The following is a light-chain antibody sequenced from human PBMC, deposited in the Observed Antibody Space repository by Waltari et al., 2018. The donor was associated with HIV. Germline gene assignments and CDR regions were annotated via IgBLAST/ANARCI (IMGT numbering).Light chain of an antibody. V-gene: IGKV3-11*01. J-gene: IGKJ3*01. CDR3: QQRSNWPGT. CDR2: DAS. Sequence: EIVLTQSPVTLSLSPGERANLSCRASQNISNYLGWYQQKSGQPPRLLIYDASTRDTGIPAMFSGAGSGTDFTLTIDSLEPEDFAMYYCQQRSNWPGTFGPGTRVDVK. CDR1: QNISNY.